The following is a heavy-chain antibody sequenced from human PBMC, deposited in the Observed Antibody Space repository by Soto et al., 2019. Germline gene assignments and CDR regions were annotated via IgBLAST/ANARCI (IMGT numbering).Heavy chain of an antibody. V-gene: IGHV1-69*01. J-gene: IGHJ6*02. D-gene: IGHD6-13*01. CDR1: GGTFSSYA. Sequence: QVQLVQSGAEVKKPGSSVKVSCKASGGTFSSYAISWVRQAPGQGLEWMGGIIPNFGTANYARKFQGRVRITAEESRSTAYMDLSRLRSEETAVYYCARVLVSGRHYGMDVWGQGTTVTVSS. CDR2: IIPNFGTA. CDR3: ARVLVSGRHYGMDV.